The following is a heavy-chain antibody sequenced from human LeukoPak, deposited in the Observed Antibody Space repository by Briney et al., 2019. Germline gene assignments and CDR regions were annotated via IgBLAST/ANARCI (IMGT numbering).Heavy chain of an antibody. Sequence: GGSLRLSCAASGFTFRSYGMHWVRQAPGKGLEWVTFIGYDGSNKYYTDAVKGRFTISKDNSKNKPHLQMNSRPSEDVASYYCAQDSYYSYIDVWGKGTTVTVSS. CDR3: AQDSYYSYIDV. CDR2: IGYDGSNK. CDR1: GFTFRSYG. J-gene: IGHJ6*03. V-gene: IGHV3-30*02.